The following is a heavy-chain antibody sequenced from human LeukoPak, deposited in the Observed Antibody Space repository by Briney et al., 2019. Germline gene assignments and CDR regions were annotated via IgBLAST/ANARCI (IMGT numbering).Heavy chain of an antibody. CDR2: LSESGDNT. CDR3: ARDLDIDY. CDR1: GFSFRSYG. Sequence: GGSLRLSCAASGFSFRSYGMIWVRQAPGKGLEWVSSLSESGDNTYYADAVKGRFIISRDNSKNSLYLQMNSLRAEDTAVYYCARDLDIDYWGQGTLVTVSS. V-gene: IGHV3-23*01. D-gene: IGHD2-2*03. J-gene: IGHJ4*02.